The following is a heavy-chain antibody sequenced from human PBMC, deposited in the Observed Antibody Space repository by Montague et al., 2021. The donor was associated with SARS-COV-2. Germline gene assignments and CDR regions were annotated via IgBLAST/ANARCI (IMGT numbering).Heavy chain of an antibody. CDR3: ARGGEYYDFWSGYYKGDWFDA. Sequence: SETLSLTCTVSGYSIISGYYWGWIRQPPGKGLEWIGSIYHSGSTYYNPSLKSRVTISVDTSKNQFSLKLSSVTAADTAVYYCARGGEYYDFWSGYYKGDWFDAWGQGTLVTVSS. CDR1: GYSIISGYY. J-gene: IGHJ5*02. V-gene: IGHV4-38-2*02. CDR2: IYHSGST. D-gene: IGHD3-3*01.